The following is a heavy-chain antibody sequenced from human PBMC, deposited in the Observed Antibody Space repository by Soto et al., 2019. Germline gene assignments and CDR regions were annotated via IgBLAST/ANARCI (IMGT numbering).Heavy chain of an antibody. Sequence: QVQLVESGGGVVQPGRSLRLSCAASGFTFSSYGMHWVRQAPGKGLEWVAVISYDGSNKYYADSVKGRFTISRDNSKNAQYLQMNRLRAEDTAVYYCAKDGSYVFWSGWLGTKIVYWGQGTLVTVSS. CDR2: ISYDGSNK. CDR3: AKDGSYVFWSGWLGTKIVY. CDR1: GFTFSSYG. J-gene: IGHJ4*02. D-gene: IGHD3-3*01. V-gene: IGHV3-30*18.